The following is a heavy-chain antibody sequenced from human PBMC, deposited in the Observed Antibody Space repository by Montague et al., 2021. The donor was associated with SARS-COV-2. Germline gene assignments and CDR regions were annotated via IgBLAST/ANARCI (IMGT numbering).Heavy chain of an antibody. CDR1: GGSVSSRSHF. Sequence: TLSLTCTVSGGSVSSRSHFWSWIRPPAGKGLDWIGHIYATGSSKYNPSLESRVTISVDTSNNPFSLRPHSVTAADTAVYYCTRVVVVVAASPAPTLFDPWGQGILVTVSS. J-gene: IGHJ5*02. D-gene: IGHD2-15*01. V-gene: IGHV4-61*09. CDR2: IYATGSS. CDR3: TRVVVVVAASPAPTLFDP.